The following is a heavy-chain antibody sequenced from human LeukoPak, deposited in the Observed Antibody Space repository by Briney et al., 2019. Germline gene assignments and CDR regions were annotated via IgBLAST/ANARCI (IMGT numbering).Heavy chain of an antibody. J-gene: IGHJ4*02. D-gene: IGHD3-10*01. V-gene: IGHV3-30*18. Sequence: PGGPLRLSCAAPGFTFSSYGMHWVRQAPGKGLEWVAVISYDGSNKYYADSVKGRFTISRDNSKNTLYLQMNSLRAEDTAVYYCAKDVDPFGSGSYVEGFDYWGQGTLVTVSS. CDR2: ISYDGSNK. CDR3: AKDVDPFGSGSYVEGFDY. CDR1: GFTFSSYG.